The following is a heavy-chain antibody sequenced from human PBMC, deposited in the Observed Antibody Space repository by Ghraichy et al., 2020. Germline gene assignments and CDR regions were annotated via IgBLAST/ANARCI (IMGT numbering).Heavy chain of an antibody. CDR1: GGSFSGYY. CDR2: INHSGST. CDR3: ARAKNYSYGYFG. D-gene: IGHD5-18*01. J-gene: IGHJ4*02. Sequence: SETLSLTCAVYGGSFSGYYWSWIRQPPGKGLEWIGEINHSGSTNYNPSLKSRVTISVDTSKNQFSLKLSSVTAADTAVYYCARAKNYSYGYFGWGQGTLVTVSS. V-gene: IGHV4-34*01.